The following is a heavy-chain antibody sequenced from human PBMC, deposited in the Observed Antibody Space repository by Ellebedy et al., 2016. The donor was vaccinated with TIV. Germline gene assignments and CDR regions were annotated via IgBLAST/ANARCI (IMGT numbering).Heavy chain of an antibody. V-gene: IGHV3-74*01. J-gene: IGHJ4*02. CDR3: GGVFDY. CDR2: IDGDGVT. CDR1: GFTISSHW. Sequence: PGGSLRLSCAASGFTISSHWMQWVRHAPGEGLVWVARIDGDGVTSYADSVKGRFTISRDNTKNTLYLQMNSLRGEDTAMYYCGGVFDYWGQGTLVTVSS.